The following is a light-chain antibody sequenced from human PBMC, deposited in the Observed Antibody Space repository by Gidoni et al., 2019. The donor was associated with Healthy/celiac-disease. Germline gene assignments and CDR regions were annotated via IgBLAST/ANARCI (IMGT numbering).Light chain of an antibody. Sequence: QYALTQPASVSGSPGQSITLSCTGTSSDVGGYNYVSWYQQHPCKAPKLMIYDVSNRPSGVSNRFSGSKSGNTASLTISGLQAEDDADYYCSSYTSIITRVFGGGTNLTVL. CDR1: SSDVGGYNY. V-gene: IGLV2-14*03. J-gene: IGLJ3*02. CDR3: SSYTSIITRV. CDR2: DVS.